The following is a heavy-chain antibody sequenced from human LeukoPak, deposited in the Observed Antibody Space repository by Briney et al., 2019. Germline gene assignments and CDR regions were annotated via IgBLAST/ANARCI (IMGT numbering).Heavy chain of an antibody. CDR2: ISSSPSTI. D-gene: IGHD3-10*01. CDR3: VLNYGSGSYYLPL. V-gene: IGHV3-48*04. CDR1: GFTFSSYA. J-gene: IGHJ4*02. Sequence: GGSPRLSCAASGFTFSSYAMNWVRQAPGKGLEWVSFISSSPSTIYYADSVKGRFTISRDNAKNSLYLQMNSLRAEDTAVYYCVLNYGSGSYYLPLWGQGTLVTVSS.